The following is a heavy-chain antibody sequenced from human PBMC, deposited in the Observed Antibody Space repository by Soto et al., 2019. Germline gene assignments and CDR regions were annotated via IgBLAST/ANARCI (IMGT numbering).Heavy chain of an antibody. CDR3: AKDLDGSWTSPEY. CDR2: ISYDGSNK. Sequence: GGSLRLSCAASGFTFSSYGMHWVRQAPGKGLEWVAVISYDGSNKYYADSVKGRFTISRDNSKNTLYLQMNSLRAEDTAVYYCAKDLDGSWTSPEYWGQGTLVTVSS. V-gene: IGHV3-30*18. CDR1: GFTFSSYG. D-gene: IGHD1-26*01. J-gene: IGHJ4*02.